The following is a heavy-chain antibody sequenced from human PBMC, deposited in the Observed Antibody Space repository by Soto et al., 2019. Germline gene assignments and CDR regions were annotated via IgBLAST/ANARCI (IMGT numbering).Heavy chain of an antibody. J-gene: IGHJ4*02. V-gene: IGHV3-23*01. CDR2: INGGGDST. CDR1: GFTFSSYA. D-gene: IGHD1-1*01. Sequence: EVLLLESGGSLVQPGGSLRLSCAASGFTFSSYAMSWVRQAPGKGPEWVSGINGGGDSTYFADSVRGRFTISRDNSKNTLFLQMNSLRAEDTAVYYCARGWTFDLWGQGTLVTVSS. CDR3: ARGWTFDL.